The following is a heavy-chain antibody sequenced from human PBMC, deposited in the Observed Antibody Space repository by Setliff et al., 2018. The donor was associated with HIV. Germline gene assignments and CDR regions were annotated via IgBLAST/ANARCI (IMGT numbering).Heavy chain of an antibody. V-gene: IGHV3-23*01. CDR2: ISGSGDTT. CDR1: GFTFSSYA. J-gene: IGHJ6*02. Sequence: PGGSLRLSCGASGFTFSSYAMNWVRQAPGKGLEWVSGISGSGDTTHYINSLKGRCTISRDNAKNSMYMQMNSLRAEDTAVYYCARDGPGLSKADYYGMEVWGQGTKVTVSS. CDR3: ARDGPGLSKADYYGMEV.